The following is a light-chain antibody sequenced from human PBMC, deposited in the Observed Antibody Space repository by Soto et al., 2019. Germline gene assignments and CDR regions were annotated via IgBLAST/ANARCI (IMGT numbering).Light chain of an antibody. CDR2: AVS. CDR3: SSYTSDSSYV. Sequence: QSVLTQPASVSGSPGQSITIPCTGTSCDVGLYYYVSWYQQHPGKAPQLMIYAVSNRPSGVSNRFSASKSGNTASLFISGLQAEDEADYYYSSYTSDSSYVFGSGTKVTVL. J-gene: IGLJ1*01. V-gene: IGLV2-14*01. CDR1: SCDVGLYYY.